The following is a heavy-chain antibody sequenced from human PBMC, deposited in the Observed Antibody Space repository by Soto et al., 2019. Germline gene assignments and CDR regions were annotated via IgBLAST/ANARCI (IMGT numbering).Heavy chain of an antibody. CDR2: IYYNGNT. V-gene: IGHV4-31*03. D-gene: IGHD4-4*01. Sequence: SETLSLTCIVSGDYISSGGSYWTWIRQHPGKGLEWIGYIYYNGNTYYNPSLKSRITISVDTSNNQFSLKLSSVTAADTAVYYCASFNDRLTPATVLHWGQGTLVTV. CDR1: GDYISSGGSY. CDR3: ASFNDRLTPATVLH. J-gene: IGHJ4*02.